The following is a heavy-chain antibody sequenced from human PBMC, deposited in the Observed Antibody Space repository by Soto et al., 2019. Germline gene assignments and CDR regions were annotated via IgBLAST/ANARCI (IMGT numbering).Heavy chain of an antibody. CDR2: ISYEGILK. Sequence: GGSLRLSGAARRLTFSAYSIHWVRQAPSRGLEWVAVISYEGILKNYADSVKGRFTISRDNSKNTLYLQMNSLRREDTAVYYCSLVPRKNSHGWRYFGNRGPGT. J-gene: IGHJ4*02. D-gene: IGHD5-18*01. V-gene: IGHV3-30*04. CDR1: RLTFSAYS. CDR3: SLVPRKNSHGWRYFGN.